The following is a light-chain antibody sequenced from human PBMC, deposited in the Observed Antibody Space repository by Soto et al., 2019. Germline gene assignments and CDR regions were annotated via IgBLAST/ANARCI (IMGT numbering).Light chain of an antibody. CDR3: QQYNNWLYT. Sequence: EIVMTQSPATLSVSPGERATLSCRAGQGVTTNFAWYQQKSGQSPRLLIYDVSIRATGVPARFSGTGSETEFTLTISSLQSEDLAVYYCQQYNNWLYTFGQGTKLEIK. J-gene: IGKJ2*01. V-gene: IGKV3-15*01. CDR2: DVS. CDR1: QGVTTN.